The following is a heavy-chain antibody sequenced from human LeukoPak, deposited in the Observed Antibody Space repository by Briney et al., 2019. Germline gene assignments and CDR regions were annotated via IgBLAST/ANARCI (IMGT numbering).Heavy chain of an antibody. D-gene: IGHD3-22*01. CDR2: IYAGGST. J-gene: IGHJ4*02. Sequence: SGPTLVKPSETLSLTCSVSGGSIGSSSHYWGWIRQPPGKGLQWIGSIYAGGSTYCNPSLKSRVTLSVDASKNQFSLKLSSVTAADTGVYYCAREEPPYYYDSASNNNPVDYWGQGIVVTVSS. CDR3: AREEPPYYYDSASNNNPVDY. V-gene: IGHV4-39*02. CDR1: GGSIGSSSHY.